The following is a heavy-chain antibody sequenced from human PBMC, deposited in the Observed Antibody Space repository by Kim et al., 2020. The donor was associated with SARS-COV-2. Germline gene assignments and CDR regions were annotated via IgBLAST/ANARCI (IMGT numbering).Heavy chain of an antibody. V-gene: IGHV5-51*01. CDR2: IYPGDSDI. J-gene: IGHJ6*02. D-gene: IGHD1-1*01. CDR3: SRHWMSFSGNYYNGMDV. CDR1: GYRFSNDW. Sequence: GESLKISCEGSGYRFSNDWIVWVRQMPGKGLEWMGIIYPGDSDIRYSPSFQGQVTISDDKSISTAYLQWSSLKASDTAIYYCSRHWMSFSGNYYNGMDVWGQGTTVIVSS.